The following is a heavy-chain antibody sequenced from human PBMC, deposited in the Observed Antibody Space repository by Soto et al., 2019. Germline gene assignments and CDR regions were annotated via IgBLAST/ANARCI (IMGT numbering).Heavy chain of an antibody. J-gene: IGHJ4*02. D-gene: IGHD3-10*01. CDR2: IYYSGST. CDR1: GSSISSSNW. V-gene: IGHV4-28*01. Sequence: SETLSLTCAVSGSSISSSNWWGWIRQPPGKGLEWIGYIYYSGSTYYNPSLKSRVTMSVDTSKNQFSLKLNSVTAMGTAMYFCARTSSGTFRYFDFWGPGNLVTVSS. CDR3: ARTSSGTFRYFDF.